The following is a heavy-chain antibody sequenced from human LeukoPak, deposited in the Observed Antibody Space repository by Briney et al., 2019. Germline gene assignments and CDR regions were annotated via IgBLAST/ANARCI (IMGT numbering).Heavy chain of an antibody. J-gene: IGHJ4*02. D-gene: IGHD3-22*01. Sequence: GGSLRLSCAASGFTFSSYAMHWVRQAPGKGLEWVAIISYDGSNKYYAESVKGRFTISRDNSKNTLYLQMNSLRADDTAVYYCARDQDYSDSSGYSGIDYWGQGTLVTVSS. CDR1: GFTFSSYA. CDR3: ARDQDYSDSSGYSGIDY. CDR2: ISYDGSNK. V-gene: IGHV3-30*04.